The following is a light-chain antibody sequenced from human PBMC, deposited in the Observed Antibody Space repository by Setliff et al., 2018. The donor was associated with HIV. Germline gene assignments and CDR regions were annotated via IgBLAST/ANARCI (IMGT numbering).Light chain of an antibody. CDR3: CSYANINTIV. CDR1: SSAIGAYNY. Sequence: QSALTQPASVSGTPGQSITISCTGTSSAIGAYNYVSWYQQHPGKVPKVIIYDVRKRPSGVSNRFSGSNSGNTASLTISGLQAEDEAAYYCCSYANINTIVFGTGTKVTVL. V-gene: IGLV2-23*02. CDR2: DVR. J-gene: IGLJ1*01.